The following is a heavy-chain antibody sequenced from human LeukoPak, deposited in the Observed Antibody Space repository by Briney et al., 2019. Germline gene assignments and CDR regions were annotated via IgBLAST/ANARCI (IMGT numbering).Heavy chain of an antibody. CDR3: ATDVRDEYSSGWYPIGY. CDR2: ISYDGSNK. Sequence: GRSLRLSCAASGFTFSSYAMHWVRQAPGKGLEWVALISYDGSNKYYADSVKGRFTISRDNAKNSLYLLMNSLRAEDTAVYYCATDVRDEYSSGWYPIGYWGQGTLATVSS. D-gene: IGHD6-19*01. V-gene: IGHV3-30-3*01. J-gene: IGHJ4*02. CDR1: GFTFSSYA.